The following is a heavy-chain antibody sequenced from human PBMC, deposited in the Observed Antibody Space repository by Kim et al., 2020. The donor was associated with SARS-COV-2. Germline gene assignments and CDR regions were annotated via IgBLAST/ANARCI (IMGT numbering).Heavy chain of an antibody. CDR1: GDSVSSKSAA. CDR3: ARDRLEGDGGTRWFDP. J-gene: IGHJ5*02. CDR2: TYFRSKWYD. D-gene: IGHD1-1*01. V-gene: IGHV6-1*01. Sequence: SQTLSLTCAISGDSVSSKSAAWNWIRHSPSRGLEWLGRTYFRSKWYDDYALFVKSRITINPDPSKNQFSLQLNSVTPEDTAVYFCARDRLEGDGGTRWFDPWGQGTLVTVSS.